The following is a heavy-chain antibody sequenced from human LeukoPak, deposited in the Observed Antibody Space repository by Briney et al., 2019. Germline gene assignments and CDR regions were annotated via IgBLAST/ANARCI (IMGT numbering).Heavy chain of an antibody. CDR1: GYSFISYW. CDR2: IDPSDSYT. Sequence: GESLRISCKGSGYSFISYWISWVRQMPGKGLEGMGRIDPSDSYTNYSPSFQGHVTLSADKSISTAYLKWSSLRPADTGMYSCARHGGITMVRGVHLNYYGMDVWGQGTTVTVSS. V-gene: IGHV5-10-1*01. D-gene: IGHD3-10*01. J-gene: IGHJ6*02. CDR3: ARHGGITMVRGVHLNYYGMDV.